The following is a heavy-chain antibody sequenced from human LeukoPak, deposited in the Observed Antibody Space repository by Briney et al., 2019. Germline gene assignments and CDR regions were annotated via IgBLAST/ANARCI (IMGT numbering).Heavy chain of an antibody. D-gene: IGHD2-8*01. CDR2: ISGSGGST. V-gene: IGHV3-23*01. CDR1: GFTFSSYA. J-gene: IGHJ4*02. Sequence: PGGSLRLSCADSGFTFSSYAMSWVRQAPGTGLEWVSAISGSGGSTYYADSVKGRFTISRDNSKNTLYLQMNSLRAEDTAVYYCAKGLGYCTNGVCYISDYWGEGTLVTVSS. CDR3: AKGLGYCTNGVCYISDY.